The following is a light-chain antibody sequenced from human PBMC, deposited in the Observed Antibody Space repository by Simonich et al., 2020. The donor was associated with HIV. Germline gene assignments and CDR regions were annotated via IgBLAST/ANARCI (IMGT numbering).Light chain of an antibody. V-gene: IGKV3-11*01. J-gene: IGKJ3*01. CDR3: QQRTNWPLT. CDR1: QSVSSY. Sequence: EIVMTQSPATLSVSPGERATPSCRASQSVSSYLAWYQQKPGQAPRLLIYDASNRATGIPARFSGSGSGTDFTLIISSLEPDDFAIYYCQQRTNWPLTFGPGTKVDI. CDR2: DAS.